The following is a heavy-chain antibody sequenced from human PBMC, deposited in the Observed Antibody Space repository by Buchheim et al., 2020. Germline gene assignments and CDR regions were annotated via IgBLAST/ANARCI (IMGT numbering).Heavy chain of an antibody. Sequence: EVQLVESGGGLVKPGGSLRLSCAASGFTFSSYSMNWVRQAPGKGLEWVSSISSSSSYIYYADSVKGRFTIPRDNAKNSLYLQMNSLRAEDTAVYYCASSRGVWYYYYYGMDVWGQGTT. V-gene: IGHV3-21*01. CDR2: ISSSSSYI. CDR3: ASSRGVWYYYYYGMDV. D-gene: IGHD3-10*01. J-gene: IGHJ6*02. CDR1: GFTFSSYS.